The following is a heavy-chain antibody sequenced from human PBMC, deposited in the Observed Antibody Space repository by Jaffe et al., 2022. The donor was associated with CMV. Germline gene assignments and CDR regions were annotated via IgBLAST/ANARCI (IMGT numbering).Heavy chain of an antibody. CDR1: GFTFSSYG. Sequence: QVQLVESGGGVVQPGRSLRLSCAASGFTFSSYGMHWVRQAPGKGLEWVAVIWYDGSNKYYADSVKGRFTISRDNSKNTLYLQMNSLRAEDTAVYYCAVGYCSGGSCYPEYFQHWGQGTLVTVSS. CDR3: AVGYCSGGSCYPEYFQH. J-gene: IGHJ1*01. V-gene: IGHV3-33*08. CDR2: IWYDGSNK. D-gene: IGHD2-15*01.